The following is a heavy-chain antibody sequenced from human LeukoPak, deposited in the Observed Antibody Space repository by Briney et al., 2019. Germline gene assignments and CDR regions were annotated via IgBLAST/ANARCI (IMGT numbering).Heavy chain of an antibody. CDR2: IKQDGSEK. CDR1: GFTFSTYW. V-gene: IGHV3-7*01. Sequence: GGSLRLSCEASGFTFSTYWMSWVRQAPGKGLEWVANIKQDGSEKYYVDSVKGRFTISRDNAKNSLYLQMNSLRAEDTAVYYCAKRPSDYGDYVSYFDYWGQGTLVTVS. CDR3: AKRPSDYGDYVSYFDY. D-gene: IGHD4-17*01. J-gene: IGHJ4*02.